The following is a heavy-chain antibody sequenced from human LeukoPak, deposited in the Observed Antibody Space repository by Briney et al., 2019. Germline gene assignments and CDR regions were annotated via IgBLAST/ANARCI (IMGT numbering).Heavy chain of an antibody. Sequence: SETLSLTCTVSGGSISSYYWTWIRQPPGKGLEWIGHIYYSGSTTYNLSLQSRVTISVDTSKNQFSLKLSSVTAADTAVYYCARGENLNYYDSSGYFDYWGQGTLVTVSS. CDR3: ARGENLNYYDSSGYFDY. J-gene: IGHJ4*02. CDR1: GGSISSYY. CDR2: IYYSGST. V-gene: IGHV4-59*12. D-gene: IGHD3-22*01.